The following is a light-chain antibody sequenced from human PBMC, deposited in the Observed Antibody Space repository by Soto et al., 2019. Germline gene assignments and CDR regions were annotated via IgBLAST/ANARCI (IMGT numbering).Light chain of an antibody. CDR3: QQYGSSPLT. CDR1: QSISSGY. J-gene: IGKJ4*01. Sequence: EIELTQSPGTLSLSPGERATLSCRASQSISSGYLAWYQQKPGQTTRLLIYGASSRATGIPDRISGSGSGTAVSLTISRLEPEDFAAYYCQQYGSSPLTFGGGTKVEIK. V-gene: IGKV3-20*01. CDR2: GAS.